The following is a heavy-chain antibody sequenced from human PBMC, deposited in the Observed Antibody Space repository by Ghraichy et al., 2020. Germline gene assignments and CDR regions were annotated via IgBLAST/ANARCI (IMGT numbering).Heavy chain of an antibody. Sequence: SETLSLTCAVYGGSFSGYYWSWIRQPPGKGLEWIGEINHSGSTNYNPSLKGRVTISVDTSKNQFSLKLSSVTAADTAVYYCARGPVRWLRPTGNIAVAGSPWGQGTLVTVSS. J-gene: IGHJ5*02. D-gene: IGHD6-19*01. CDR1: GGSFSGYY. CDR2: INHSGST. V-gene: IGHV4-34*01. CDR3: ARGPVRWLRPTGNIAVAGSP.